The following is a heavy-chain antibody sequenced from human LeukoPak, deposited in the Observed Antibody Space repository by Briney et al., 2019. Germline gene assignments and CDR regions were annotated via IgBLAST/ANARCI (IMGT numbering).Heavy chain of an antibody. CDR2: INLNSGDT. D-gene: IGHD3-16*01. CDR1: GYTFTGYY. CDR3: ARGVLRDHFDY. J-gene: IGHJ4*02. V-gene: IGHV1-2*02. Sequence: GASVKVSCKASGYTFTGYYIHWVRQAPGQGLEWMGWINLNSGDTNYAQKFQGRVAMTRDTSIGTAYMELGRLRSDDTAVYYCARGVLRDHFDYWGQGTLVIVSS.